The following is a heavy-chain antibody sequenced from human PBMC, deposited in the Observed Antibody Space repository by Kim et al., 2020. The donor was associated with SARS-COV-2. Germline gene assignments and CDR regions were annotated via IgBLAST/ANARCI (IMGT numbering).Heavy chain of an antibody. Sequence: GGSMRLSCAASGFTFRSYAMSWVRQAPGKGLEWVSAISGSGGSTYYADSVKGRVTISRDNSKNTLYLQMNSLRAEDTAVYYCANGSSVYYDFGIGYYRGGSCGYWGQGNHVTVSS. V-gene: IGHV3-23*01. J-gene: IGHJ4*02. CDR1: GFTFRSYA. D-gene: IGHD3-3*01. CDR2: ISGSGGST. CDR3: ANGSSVYYDFGIGYYRGGSCGY.